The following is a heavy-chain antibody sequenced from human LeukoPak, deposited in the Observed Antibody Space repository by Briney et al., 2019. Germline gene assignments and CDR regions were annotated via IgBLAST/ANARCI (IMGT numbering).Heavy chain of an antibody. Sequence: SETLSLTCTVSGGSISTYYWSWIRQPPGKGLEWIGYIYYSGSTNYNPSLKSRVTISEDTSRNQFSLNLTSVTAADTAVYFCARDYSSSYYFDTWGQGTLVTVSS. CDR1: GGSISTYY. J-gene: IGHJ4*02. CDR2: IYYSGST. V-gene: IGHV4-59*01. D-gene: IGHD6-6*01. CDR3: ARDYSSSYYFDT.